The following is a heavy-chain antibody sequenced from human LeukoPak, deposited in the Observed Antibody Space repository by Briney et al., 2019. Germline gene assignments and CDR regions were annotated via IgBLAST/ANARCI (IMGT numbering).Heavy chain of an antibody. V-gene: IGHV4-34*01. Sequence: PSETLSLTCAVYGGSFSGYYWSWIRQPPGKGLEWIGEINHSGSTNYNPSLKSRVTISVDTSENQFSLKLSSVTAADTAVYYCARARYANAWYAFDIWGHGTMVTVSS. J-gene: IGHJ3*02. D-gene: IGHD2-2*01. CDR1: GGSFSGYY. CDR2: INHSGST. CDR3: ARARYANAWYAFDI.